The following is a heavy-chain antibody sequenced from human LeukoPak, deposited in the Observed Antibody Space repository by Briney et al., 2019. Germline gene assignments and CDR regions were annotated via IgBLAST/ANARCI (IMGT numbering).Heavy chain of an antibody. V-gene: IGHV4-59*08. CDR3: ARRTYQLLNFDY. D-gene: IGHD2-2*01. CDR2: IYYSGST. CDR1: GGSISSSY. Sequence: PSETLSLTCTVSGGSISSSYWSWIRQPPGKGLEWIGYIYYSGSTNYNPSLKSRVTISVDTSKNQFSLKLSSVTAADTAVYYCARRTYQLLNFDYWGQGTLVTVSS. J-gene: IGHJ4*02.